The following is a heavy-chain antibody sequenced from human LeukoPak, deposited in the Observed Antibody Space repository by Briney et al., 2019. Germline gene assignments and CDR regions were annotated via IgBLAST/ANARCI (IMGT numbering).Heavy chain of an antibody. D-gene: IGHD5-18*01. J-gene: IGHJ4*02. CDR2: ISSSSSYT. Sequence: PGGSLRLSCAASGFTFSDYYMSWIRQAPGKGLEWVSYISSSSSYTNYADSVKGRFTISRDNAKNLLYLQMNSLRAEDTAVYYCARYSWPIDYWGQGTLVTVSS. V-gene: IGHV3-11*03. CDR1: GFTFSDYY. CDR3: ARYSWPIDY.